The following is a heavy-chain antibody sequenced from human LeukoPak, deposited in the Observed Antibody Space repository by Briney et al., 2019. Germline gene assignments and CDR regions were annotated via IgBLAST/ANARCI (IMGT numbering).Heavy chain of an antibody. Sequence: GRSLRLSCAASGFTFDDYAMHWVRQAPGKGLEWVSGISWNSGSIGYADSVKGRFTISRDNAKNSLYLQMNSLRAEDTALYYCAKDMVKVGATNFDYWGQGTLVTVSS. V-gene: IGHV3-9*01. CDR2: ISWNSGSI. J-gene: IGHJ4*02. D-gene: IGHD1-26*01. CDR3: AKDMVKVGATNFDY. CDR1: GFTFDDYA.